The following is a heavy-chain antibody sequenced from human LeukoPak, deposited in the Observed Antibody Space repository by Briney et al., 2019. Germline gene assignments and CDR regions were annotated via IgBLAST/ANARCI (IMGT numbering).Heavy chain of an antibody. CDR2: IYYSGST. J-gene: IGHJ5*02. CDR1: GGSISSSSYY. D-gene: IGHD1-26*01. Sequence: SETLSLTCTVAGGSISSSSYYWGWIRQPPGKGLEWIGSIYYSGSTYYNPSLKSRVTISVDTSKNQFSLKLSSVTAADTAVYYCARASEGWELLKMGNWFDPWGQGTLVTVSS. CDR3: ARASEGWELLKMGNWFDP. V-gene: IGHV4-39*07.